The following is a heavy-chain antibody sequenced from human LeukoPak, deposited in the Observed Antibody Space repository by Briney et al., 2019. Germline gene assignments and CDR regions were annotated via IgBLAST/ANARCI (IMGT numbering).Heavy chain of an antibody. CDR1: GFTFGDYN. CDR3: ARTRYCSGGSCYRVDY. V-gene: IGHV3-21*01. Sequence: GGSLRLSCVASGFTFGDYNMNWVRQAPGKGLEWVSSISGRSDDIYYADSVKSRFTISRRNTKNSLYLQMNGLRAEDTAVYYCARTRYCSGGSCYRVDYWGQGALVTVSS. D-gene: IGHD2-15*01. J-gene: IGHJ4*02. CDR2: ISGRSDDI.